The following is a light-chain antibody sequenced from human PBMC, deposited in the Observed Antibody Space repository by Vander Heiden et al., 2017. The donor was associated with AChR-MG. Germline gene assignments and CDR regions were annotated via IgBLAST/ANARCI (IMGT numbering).Light chain of an antibody. J-gene: IGLJ3*02. CDR1: SNTVCNQG. V-gene: IGLV10-54*01. Sequence: QAGLTQSPSVSKALGQAASLTCTGDSNTVCNQGVAWLQQPPGRPPTPLFSRNLTRPSGVSDRFSASRSGDTASVTISTLQAEDEADYYCSSWDRRLNTRVVGGGTKLTVL. CDR3: SSWDRRLNTRV. CDR2: RNL.